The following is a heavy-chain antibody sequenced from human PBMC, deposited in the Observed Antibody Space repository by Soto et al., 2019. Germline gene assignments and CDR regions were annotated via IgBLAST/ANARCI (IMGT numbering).Heavy chain of an antibody. CDR3: AKNPHDYSGYHFDY. J-gene: IGHJ4*02. V-gene: IGHV3-23*01. D-gene: IGHD2-21*01. CDR1: GFTFSSYA. Sequence: GGALRLSCAASGFTFSSYAMSWVRQAPGKGLEWVSAISGSGGSTYYADSVKGRFTISRDNSKNTLYLQMNSLRAEDTAVYYCAKNPHDYSGYHFDYWGQGTLVTVSS. CDR2: ISGSGGST.